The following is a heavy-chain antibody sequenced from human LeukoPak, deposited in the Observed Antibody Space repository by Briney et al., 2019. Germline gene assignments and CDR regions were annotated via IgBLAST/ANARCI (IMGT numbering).Heavy chain of an antibody. CDR1: GGSISSGSYY. J-gene: IGHJ3*02. D-gene: IGHD7-27*01. CDR2: IYTSGST. Sequence: PSETLSLTCTVSGGSISSGSYYWSWIRQPAGKGLEWIGRIYTSGSTNYNPSLKSRVTISVDTSKNQFSLKLSSVTAADTAVYYCARRKTGDRSIPFDIWGQGTMVTVSS. V-gene: IGHV4-61*02. CDR3: ARRKTGDRSIPFDI.